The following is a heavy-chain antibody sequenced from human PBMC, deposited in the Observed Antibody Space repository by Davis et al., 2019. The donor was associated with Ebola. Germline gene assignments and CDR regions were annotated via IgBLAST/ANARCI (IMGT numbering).Heavy chain of an antibody. V-gene: IGHV1-3*01. CDR2: INAGNGNT. D-gene: IGHD3-16*02. CDR1: GYTFSSYA. J-gene: IGHJ4*02. Sequence: ASVKVSCKASGYTFSSYAMHWVRQAPGQRLEWMGWINAGNGNTKYSQKFQGRVTITRDTSASTAYMELSSLRSEDTAVYYCARELGGVIVLSFDYWGQGTLVTVSS. CDR3: ARELGGVIVLSFDY.